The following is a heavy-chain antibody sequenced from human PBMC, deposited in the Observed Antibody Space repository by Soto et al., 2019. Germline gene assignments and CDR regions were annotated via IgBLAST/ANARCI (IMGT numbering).Heavy chain of an antibody. V-gene: IGHV4-34*01. CDR3: ARGWSRAAAIFWFAP. CDR2: INHSGST. J-gene: IGHJ5*02. CDR1: GGSCSGYY. Sequence: PSETLSLTCAVYGGSCSGYYWSWIRQPPGKGLEWIGEINHSGSTNYNPSLKSRVTISVDTSKNQFSLKLSSVTAADTAVYYCARGWSRAAAIFWFAPWGQGTLVTVSS. D-gene: IGHD2-2*02.